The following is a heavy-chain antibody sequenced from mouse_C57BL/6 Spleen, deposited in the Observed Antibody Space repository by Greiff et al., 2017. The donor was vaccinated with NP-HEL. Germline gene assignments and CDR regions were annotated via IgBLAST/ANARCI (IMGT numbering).Heavy chain of an antibody. CDR3: ARPGPWYFDV. V-gene: IGHV1-59*01. Sequence: VQLQQPGAELVRPGTSVKLSCKASGYTFTSYWMHWVKQRPGQGLEWIGVIDPSDSYTNYNQKFKGKATLTVDTSSSTAYMQLSSLTSEDSAVYYCARPGPWYFDVWGTGTTVTVSS. CDR1: GYTFTSYW. CDR2: IDPSDSYT. J-gene: IGHJ1*03. D-gene: IGHD4-1*01.